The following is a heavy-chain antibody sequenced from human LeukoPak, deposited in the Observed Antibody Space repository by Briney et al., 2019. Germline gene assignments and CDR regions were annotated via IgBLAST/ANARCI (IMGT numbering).Heavy chain of an antibody. J-gene: IGHJ6*03. D-gene: IGHD3-10*01. V-gene: IGHV4-61*01. Sequence: PSETLSLTCTVSGGSISSSSYYWSWIRQPPGKGLEWIGYINYSGSTNSNPSLKSRVTISVDTSKNQFSLRLSSVTAADTAVYYCAASKKYGSGSYYVYYMDVWGKGTTVTISS. CDR1: GGSISSSSYY. CDR2: INYSGST. CDR3: AASKKYGSGSYYVYYMDV.